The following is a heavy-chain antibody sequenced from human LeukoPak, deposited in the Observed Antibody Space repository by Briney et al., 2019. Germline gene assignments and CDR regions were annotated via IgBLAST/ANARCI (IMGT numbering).Heavy chain of an antibody. J-gene: IGHJ5*02. V-gene: IGHV4-59*12. CDR1: GGSINNYY. CDR3: ARSDSSSWFDP. D-gene: IGHD6-13*01. CDR2: IYYSGST. Sequence: SETLSLTCTVSGGSINNYYWSWIRQPPGKGLEWIGYIYYSGSTNYNPSLKSRVTISVDKSKNQFSLKLSSVTAADTAVYYCARSDSSSWFDPWGQGTLVTVSS.